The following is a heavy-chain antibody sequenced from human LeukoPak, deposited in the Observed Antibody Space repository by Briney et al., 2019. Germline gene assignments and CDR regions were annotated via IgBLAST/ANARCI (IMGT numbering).Heavy chain of an antibody. CDR2: ISAYNGNT. V-gene: IGHV1-18*01. CDR3: ARGTYCGGDCYSEAFDI. Sequence: ASVKVSCKASGYTFTSYGISWVRQAPGQGLEWMGWISAYNGNTNYAQKLQGRVTMTTDTSTSTAYMELRSLRSADTAVYYCARGTYCGGDCYSEAFDIWGQGTMVTVSS. D-gene: IGHD2-21*02. CDR1: GYTFTSYG. J-gene: IGHJ3*02.